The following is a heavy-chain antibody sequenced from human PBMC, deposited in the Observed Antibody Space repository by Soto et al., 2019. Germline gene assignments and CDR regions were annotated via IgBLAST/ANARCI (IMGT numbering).Heavy chain of an antibody. CDR1: GGTCGSQS. J-gene: IGHJ1*01. V-gene: IGHV1-69*08. D-gene: IGHD6-19*01. CDR2: IGPILDLI. Sequence: QVQVVQSGAEVKKPGSSVKVSCQASGGTCGSQSVTWVRQAPGEGLEWMGRIGPILDLINYSPNFQGRLTITADKSTNTAYMELSSLTHDDTPLYYCARDARSGWYNRNWGQGTPVTVSS. CDR3: ARDARSGWYNRN.